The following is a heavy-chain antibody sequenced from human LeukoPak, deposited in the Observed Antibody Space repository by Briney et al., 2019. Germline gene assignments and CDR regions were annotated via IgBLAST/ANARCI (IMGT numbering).Heavy chain of an antibody. D-gene: IGHD4-17*01. CDR1: GYTFTSYY. CDR3: ARALRLRYWTELDY. CDR2: INPSGGST. V-gene: IGHV1-46*01. Sequence: GASVKVSCKASGYTFTSYYMHWVRQAPGQGLEWMGIINPSGGSTSYAQKFQGRVTMTRDTSISTAYMELSRLRSDDTAVYYCARALRLRYWTELDYWGQGTLVTVSS. J-gene: IGHJ4*02.